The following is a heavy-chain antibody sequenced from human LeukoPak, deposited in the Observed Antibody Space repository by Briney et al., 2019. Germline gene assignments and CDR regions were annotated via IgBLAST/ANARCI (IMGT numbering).Heavy chain of an antibody. V-gene: IGHV1-69*13. Sequence: ASVKVSCKASGGTFSSYAISWVRQAPGQGLEWMGGIIPIFGTANYAQKFQGRVTITADESTSTAYMELSSLRSEDTAVYYCASEAYGFLEWLPDSLWRSFFDIWGQGTMVTVSS. D-gene: IGHD3-3*01. CDR3: ASEAYGFLEWLPDSLWRSFFDI. CDR2: IIPIFGTA. CDR1: GGTFSSYA. J-gene: IGHJ3*02.